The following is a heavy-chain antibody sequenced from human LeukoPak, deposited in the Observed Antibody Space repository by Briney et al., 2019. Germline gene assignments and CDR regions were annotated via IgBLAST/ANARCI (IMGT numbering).Heavy chain of an antibody. CDR2: ISDDETYK. D-gene: IGHD3-10*01. J-gene: IGHJ4*02. CDR3: ASILLWYVYDY. CDR1: GFTFNSYS. Sequence: GGSLRLSCAASGFTFNSYSMHWVRQAPGKGLEWVTAISDDETYKFYADSVKGRFTISRDNSKNTLYLQMNSLRAEDTAVYYCASILLWYVYDYWGQGTLVTVSS. V-gene: IGHV3-30-3*01.